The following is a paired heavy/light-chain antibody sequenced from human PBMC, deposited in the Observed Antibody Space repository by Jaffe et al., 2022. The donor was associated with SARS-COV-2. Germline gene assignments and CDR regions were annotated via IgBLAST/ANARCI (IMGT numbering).Heavy chain of an antibody. CDR3: AKDSKRSTGTWDY. CDR2: ISWNSGNI. D-gene: IGHD1-1*01. J-gene: IGHJ4*02. Sequence: EVQLVGSGGGLVQPGRSLRLSCAASGFTFDDYAMHWVRQAPGKGLEWVSGISWNSGNIGYADSVKGRFTISRDNAKNSLYLQMNSLRAEDTALYYCAKDSKRSTGTWDYWGQGTLVAVSS. CDR1: GFTFDDYA. V-gene: IGHV3-9*01.
Light chain of an antibody. V-gene: IGLV2-23*01. CDR1: RSDVGSYNL. J-gene: IGLJ1*01. CDR3: CSYAGSSHYV. Sequence: QSALTQSASVSGSPGQSITISCTGTRSDVGSYNLVSWYQQHPGKAPKLMIYEGSKRPSGVSDRFSGSKSGNTASLTISGLQAEDEADYYCCSYAGSSHYVFGIGTKVTVL. CDR2: EGS.